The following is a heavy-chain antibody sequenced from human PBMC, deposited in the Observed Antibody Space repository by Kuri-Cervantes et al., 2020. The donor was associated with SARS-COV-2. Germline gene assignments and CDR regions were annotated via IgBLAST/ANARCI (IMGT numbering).Heavy chain of an antibody. J-gene: IGHJ6*03. D-gene: IGHD2-15*01. Sequence: GESLKISCVASGFTFSSYAMHWVRQAPGKGLEWVAVIRYDGSNKYYADSVKGRFTISRDNSKNTLYLQMNSLRAEDTAVYYCARSLSAYSYYYYYMDVWGKGTTVTVSS. CDR3: ARSLSAYSYYYYYMDV. CDR2: IRYDGSNK. CDR1: GFTFSSYA. V-gene: IGHV3-30-3*01.